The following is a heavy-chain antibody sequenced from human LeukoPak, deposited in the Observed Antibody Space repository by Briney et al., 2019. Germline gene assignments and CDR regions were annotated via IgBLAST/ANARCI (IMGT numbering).Heavy chain of an antibody. CDR1: GFTFSSYG. D-gene: IGHD2-2*01. CDR3: ARDSTAAPGDY. V-gene: IGHV3-33*01. Sequence: HPGGSLRLSCAASGFTFSSYGMHWVRQAPGKGLEWVAVIWYDGSNKYYADSVKGRFTISRDNSKNTLYLQMNSLRAEDTAVYYCARDSTAAPGDYWGQGTLVTVSS. J-gene: IGHJ4*02. CDR2: IWYDGSNK.